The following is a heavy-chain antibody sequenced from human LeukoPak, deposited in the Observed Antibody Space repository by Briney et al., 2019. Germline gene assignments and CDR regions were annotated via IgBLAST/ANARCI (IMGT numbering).Heavy chain of an antibody. J-gene: IGHJ6*03. CDR1: GGSVSSYY. Sequence: SETLSLTCTVSGGSVSSYYWSWIRQPPGKGLEWIGYIYYSGSTNYNPSLKSRVTISVDTSKNQFSLKLSSVTAADTAVYYCARGTYYYGSGSSYMDVWGKGTTVTVSS. CDR3: ARGTYYYGSGSSYMDV. V-gene: IGHV4-59*02. D-gene: IGHD3-10*01. CDR2: IYYSGST.